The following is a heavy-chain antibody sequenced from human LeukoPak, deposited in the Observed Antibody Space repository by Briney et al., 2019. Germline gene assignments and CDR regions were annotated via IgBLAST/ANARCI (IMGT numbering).Heavy chain of an antibody. V-gene: IGHV3-11*01. Sequence: GGSLRLSCAASGFTFSDYYMSWIRQAPGKGLEWVSYISSSGSTIYYADSVKGRFTISRDNAENSLYLQMNSLRAEDTAVYYCARYYGSGSYYRADIDYWGQGTLVTVSS. J-gene: IGHJ4*02. D-gene: IGHD3-10*01. CDR1: GFTFSDYY. CDR2: ISSSGSTI. CDR3: ARYYGSGSYYRADIDY.